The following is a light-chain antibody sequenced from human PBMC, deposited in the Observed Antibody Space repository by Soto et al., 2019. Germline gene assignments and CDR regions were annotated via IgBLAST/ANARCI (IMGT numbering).Light chain of an antibody. V-gene: IGKV1-39*01. CDR2: AAS. CDR1: QSISSY. Sequence: DIQMTQSPSSLSASVGDRVTITCRASQSISSYLNWYQRKPGKAPKLLIYAASSLQSGVPSRFSGSGSETHFTLTITSLQPEDFATYFCQQTYSAPPWTFGPGTKVDIK. J-gene: IGKJ1*01. CDR3: QQTYSAPPWT.